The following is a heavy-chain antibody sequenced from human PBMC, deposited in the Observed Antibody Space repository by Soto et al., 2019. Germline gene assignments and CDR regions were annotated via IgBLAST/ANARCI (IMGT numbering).Heavy chain of an antibody. V-gene: IGHV1-3*04. CDR1: GYTLKRYH. CDR3: ARDTDSTLVTTLDY. D-gene: IGHD4-17*01. Sequence: VSVKVSCKASGYTLKRYHIYWVRQARGQRLECMGWINISNGNTEYSQNFQGRVTMTRDTSASTAYMELSSLRSEDTAVYYCARDTDSTLVTTLDYWGQGTPVTV. J-gene: IGHJ4*02. CDR2: INISNGNT.